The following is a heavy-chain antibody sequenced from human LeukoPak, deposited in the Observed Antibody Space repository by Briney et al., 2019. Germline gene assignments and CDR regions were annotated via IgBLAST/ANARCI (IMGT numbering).Heavy chain of an antibody. J-gene: IGHJ4*02. CDR2: ISHDGRNK. D-gene: IGHD3-10*01. CDR3: ARGSHQDYFGSMTYLFDY. Sequence: GGSLRLSCAASGFTFSNYTIHWVRQAPGKGLEWVTLISHDGRNKNYADSVKGRFTISRDNSKKTLYLEVNSLRPEDTAVYYCARGSHQDYFGSMTYLFDYWGQGILVTVSS. CDR1: GFTFSNYT. V-gene: IGHV3-30*04.